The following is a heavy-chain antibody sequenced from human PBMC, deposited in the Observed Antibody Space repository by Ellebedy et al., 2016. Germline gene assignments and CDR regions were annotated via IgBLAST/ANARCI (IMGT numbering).Heavy chain of an antibody. CDR3: SRTKGRIAAATYYYYGMDV. V-gene: IGHV2-70*11. CDR2: IDWDDDK. CDR1: GFSLSTSGMC. J-gene: IGHJ6*02. Sequence: SGPTLVKPTQTLTLTCTFSGFSLSTSGMCVSWIRQPPGKALEWLARIDWDDDKYYSTSLKTRITISKDTSKNQVVLTMTNMDPVDTATYYCSRTKGRIAAATYYYYGMDVWGQGTTVTVSS. D-gene: IGHD6-13*01.